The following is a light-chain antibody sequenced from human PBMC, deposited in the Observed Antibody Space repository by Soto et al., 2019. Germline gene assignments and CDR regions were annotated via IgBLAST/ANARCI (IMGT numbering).Light chain of an antibody. Sequence: EIVLTQSPATLSLSPGEGATLSCRASQSVSTDLAWYQHKPGQAPRLLIYGASSRATGIPDRFSGSGSGTDFTLTISRLEPEDFAVYYCQQYGSSPWTFGQGTKVDIK. V-gene: IGKV3-20*01. CDR1: QSVSTD. J-gene: IGKJ1*01. CDR2: GAS. CDR3: QQYGSSPWT.